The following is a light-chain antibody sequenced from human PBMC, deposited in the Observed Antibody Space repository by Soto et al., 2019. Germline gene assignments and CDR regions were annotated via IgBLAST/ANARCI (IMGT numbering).Light chain of an antibody. J-gene: IGKJ5*01. CDR3: QHYGGMWT. Sequence: DIRVTQSPSTLSASVVDRVTLTCLASQSITNRLSWYQPKPRKAPKVLIYDASNVEYCVPSIFSGSGSGTDFIITISRLPADDFATYYWQHYGGMWTFGQGTRLEI. V-gene: IGKV1-5*01. CDR2: DAS. CDR1: QSITNR.